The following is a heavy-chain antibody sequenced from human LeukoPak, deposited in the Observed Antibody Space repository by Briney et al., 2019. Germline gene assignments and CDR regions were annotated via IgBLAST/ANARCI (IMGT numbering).Heavy chain of an antibody. D-gene: IGHD4-17*01. CDR1: GGSISSYY. J-gene: IGHJ4*02. Sequence: PSETLSLTCTVSGGSISSYYWSWIRQPAGKGLEWIGRIYTSGSTNYNPSLKSRVTMSVDTSKSQFSLKLSSVTAADTAVYYCARDRNYGDYVTSYYFDYWGQGTLVTVSS. CDR3: ARDRNYGDYVTSYYFDY. CDR2: IYTSGST. V-gene: IGHV4-4*07.